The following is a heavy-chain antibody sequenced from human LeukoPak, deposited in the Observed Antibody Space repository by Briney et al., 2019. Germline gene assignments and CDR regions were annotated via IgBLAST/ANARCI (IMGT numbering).Heavy chain of an antibody. CDR3: ATLYRYCSSTSCPNAFDI. CDR1: GFTFSSYA. V-gene: IGHV3-23*01. D-gene: IGHD2-2*01. J-gene: IGHJ3*02. Sequence: GGSLRLSCAASGFTFSSYAMSWVRQAPGKGLEWVSAISGSGGSTYYADSVKGRFTISRDNSKNTLYLQMNSLRAEDTAVYYCATLYRYCSSTSCPNAFDIWGQGTMVTVSS. CDR2: ISGSGGST.